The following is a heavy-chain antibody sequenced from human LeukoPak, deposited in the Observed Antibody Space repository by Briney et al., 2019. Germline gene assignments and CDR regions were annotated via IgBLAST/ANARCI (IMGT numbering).Heavy chain of an antibody. CDR1: GYSFISYW. CDR2: IYPGDSDT. V-gene: IGHV5-51*01. CDR3: ARREGAMSFDY. D-gene: IGHD1-26*01. Sequence: GESLKISCKGSGYSFISYWIAWVRQMPGKGPGWMGIIYPGDSDTRYSPSFQGQVTISADKSITTAYLQWSSLKASDTAMYYCARREGAMSFDYWGQGTLVTVSS. J-gene: IGHJ4*02.